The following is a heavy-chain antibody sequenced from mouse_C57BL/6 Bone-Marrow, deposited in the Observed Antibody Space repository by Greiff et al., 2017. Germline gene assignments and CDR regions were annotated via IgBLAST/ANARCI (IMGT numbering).Heavy chain of an antibody. V-gene: IGHV1-9*01. CDR3: ARYDGYYRYAMDY. CDR1: GYTFTGYW. D-gene: IGHD2-3*01. Sequence: QVQLKQSGAELMKPGASVKLSCKATGYTFTGYWIEWVKQRPGRGLEWIGEILPGSGSTNYNEKFKGKATFTADTSYNTAYRHLSSLANEDSAIYSCARYDGYYRYAMDYWGQGTSVTVSS. J-gene: IGHJ4*01. CDR2: ILPGSGST.